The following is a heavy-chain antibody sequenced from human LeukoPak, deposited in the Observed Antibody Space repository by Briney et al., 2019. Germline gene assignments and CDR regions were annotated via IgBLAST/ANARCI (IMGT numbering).Heavy chain of an antibody. CDR3: ARDFPWIQLWLPVVSYYYYYGMDV. D-gene: IGHD5-18*01. CDR1: AFTFTGYY. V-gene: IGHV1-18*04. Sequence: ASVKVSCKASAFTFTGYYIHWVRQAPGQGLEWMGWINAYNGNTNYAQKHQGRVTMTTDTSTSTAYMELRSLRSDDTAVYYCARDFPWIQLWLPVVSYYYYYGMDVWGQGTTVTVSS. CDR2: INAYNGNT. J-gene: IGHJ6*02.